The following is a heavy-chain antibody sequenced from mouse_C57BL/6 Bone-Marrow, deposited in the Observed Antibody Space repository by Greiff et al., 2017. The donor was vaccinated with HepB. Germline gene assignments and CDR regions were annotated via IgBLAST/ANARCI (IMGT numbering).Heavy chain of an antibody. CDR3: ARTGWLLPFDY. J-gene: IGHJ2*01. CDR1: GYTFTSYW. D-gene: IGHD2-3*01. CDR2: IHPNSGST. V-gene: IGHV1-64*01. Sequence: QVQLQQPGAELVKPGASVKLSCKASGYTFTSYWMHWVKQRPGQGLEWIGMIHPNSGSTNYNEKFKSKATLPVDKSSSTAYMQLSSRTSEDSAVYYCARTGWLLPFDYWGQGTTLTVSS.